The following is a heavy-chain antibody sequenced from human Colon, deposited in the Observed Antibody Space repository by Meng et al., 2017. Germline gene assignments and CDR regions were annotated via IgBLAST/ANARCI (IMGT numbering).Heavy chain of an antibody. J-gene: IGHJ1*01. Sequence: QVQVVQSGAEVKKPGASVKVSCKASGFTFASFGFSWVRQAPGQGLEWMGWISGYNGNTNYAQKVQDRVTMTTDTSTTTAYMELRSLRSDDTVVYYCARTPMRRGIEYFQHWGQGTLVTVSS. V-gene: IGHV1-18*01. CDR1: GFTFASFG. D-gene: IGHD2-15*01. CDR3: ARTPMRRGIEYFQH. CDR2: ISGYNGNT.